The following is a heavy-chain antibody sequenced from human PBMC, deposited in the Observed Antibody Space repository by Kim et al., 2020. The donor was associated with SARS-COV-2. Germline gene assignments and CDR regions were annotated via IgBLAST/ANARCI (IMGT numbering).Heavy chain of an antibody. Sequence: VKGRFTISRDDSKNTLYLQMNSLKTEDTAVYYCTTTWLVQFPVYYYGMDVWGQGTTVTVSS. J-gene: IGHJ6*02. CDR3: TTTWLVQFPVYYYGMDV. V-gene: IGHV3-15*01. D-gene: IGHD6-19*01.